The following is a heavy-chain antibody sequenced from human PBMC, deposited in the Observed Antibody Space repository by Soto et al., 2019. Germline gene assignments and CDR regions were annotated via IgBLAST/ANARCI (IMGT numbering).Heavy chain of an antibody. CDR1: GFSLSNARMG. J-gene: IGHJ4*02. Sequence: QVTLKESGPVLVKPTETLTLTCTVSGFSLSNARMGVSWIRQPPGKALEWLAHIFSNDEKSYSISLKSRITISKDTSKSQVVLTMTNMDPVDTATYYCARIRITRFLEWLSVTFDYWGQGTLVTVSS. V-gene: IGHV2-26*01. D-gene: IGHD3-3*01. CDR3: ARIRITRFLEWLSVTFDY. CDR2: IFSNDEK.